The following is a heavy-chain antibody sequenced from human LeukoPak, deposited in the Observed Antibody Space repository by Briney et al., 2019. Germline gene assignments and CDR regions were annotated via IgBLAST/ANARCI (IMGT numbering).Heavy chain of an antibody. Sequence: ASVKVSCKASGYTFTSYAMHWVRQAPGQRLEWMGWINAGNGNTKYSQKFQGRVTITRDTSASTAYMELSSLRSEDTAVYYCARSYGQWLPPKGYWGQGTLVTVSS. CDR3: ARSYGQWLPPKGY. CDR1: GYTFTSYA. V-gene: IGHV1-3*01. D-gene: IGHD6-19*01. CDR2: INAGNGNT. J-gene: IGHJ4*02.